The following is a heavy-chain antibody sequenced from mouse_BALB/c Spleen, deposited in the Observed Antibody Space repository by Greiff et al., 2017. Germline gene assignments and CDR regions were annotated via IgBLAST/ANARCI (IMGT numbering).Heavy chain of an antibody. CDR1: GYTFTSYT. CDR3: ARCPNYYAMDY. J-gene: IGHJ4*01. CDR2: INPSSGYT. Sequence: QVQLKQSGAELARPGASVKMSCKASGYTFTSYTMHWVKQRPGQGLEWIGYINPSSGYTNYNQKFKDKATLTADKSSSTAYMQLSSLTSEDSAVYYCARCPNYYAMDYWGQGTSVTVSS. V-gene: IGHV1-4*01.